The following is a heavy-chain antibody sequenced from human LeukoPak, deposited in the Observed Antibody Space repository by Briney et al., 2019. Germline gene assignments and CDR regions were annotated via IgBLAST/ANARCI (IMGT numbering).Heavy chain of an antibody. CDR2: MNPNSGNT. CDR1: GYTFTSYD. J-gene: IGHJ4*02. Sequence: ASVKVSCKASGYTFTSYDINWARQATGQGLEWMGWMNPNSGNTGYAQKFQGRVTMTRNTSISTAYMELSSLRSEDTAVYYCARGATLYDFWSGYQNFDYWGQGTLVTVSS. D-gene: IGHD3-3*01. CDR3: ARGATLYDFWSGYQNFDY. V-gene: IGHV1-8*01.